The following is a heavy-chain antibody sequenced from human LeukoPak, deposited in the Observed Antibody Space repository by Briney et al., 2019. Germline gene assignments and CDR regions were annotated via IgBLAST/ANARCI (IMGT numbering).Heavy chain of an antibody. V-gene: IGHV1-46*02. D-gene: IGHD2-21*01. CDR2: INPSGGST. Sequence: ASVKVSCKASGGTFNTYALSWVRQAPGQGLEWMGIINPSGGSTSYAQKFQGRVTMTRDMSTSTVYMELSSLRSEDTAVYYCARGPGNSDYYYMDVWGKGTTVTVSS. CDR3: ARGPGNSDYYYMDV. J-gene: IGHJ6*03. CDR1: GGTFNTYA.